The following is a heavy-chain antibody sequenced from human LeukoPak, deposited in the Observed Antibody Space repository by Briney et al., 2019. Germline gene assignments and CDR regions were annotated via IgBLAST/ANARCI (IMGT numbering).Heavy chain of an antibody. J-gene: IGHJ4*02. CDR1: GFTFSSYA. CDR2: ISYDGSNK. CDR3: ARVGPTNDFDY. D-gene: IGHD2-8*01. V-gene: IGHV3-30-3*01. Sequence: GRSLRLSCAASGFTFSSYAMHWVRQAPGKGLEWVAVISYDGSNKYYADSVKGRFTISRDNSKNTLYLQMNSLRAEDTAVYYCARVGPTNDFDYWGQETLVTVSS.